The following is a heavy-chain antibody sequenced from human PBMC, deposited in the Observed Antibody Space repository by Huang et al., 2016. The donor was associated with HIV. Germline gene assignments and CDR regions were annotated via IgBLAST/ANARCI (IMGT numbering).Heavy chain of an antibody. CDR1: GGSIRSDNYY. CDR2: IYYRGRT. D-gene: IGHD3-10*01. J-gene: IGHJ4*02. CDR3: ARLPGSITMIRGVITDPY. V-gene: IGHV4-39*01. Sequence: QLQLQESGPGLVKPSETLSLTCTVSGGSIRSDNYYWGWIRQPPGKGLEWIGRIYYRGRTYYNQARKSRVTITVDTAKNQFSRKRRAVTAADTAVYYCARLPGSITMIRGVITDPYWGQGTLVTVSS.